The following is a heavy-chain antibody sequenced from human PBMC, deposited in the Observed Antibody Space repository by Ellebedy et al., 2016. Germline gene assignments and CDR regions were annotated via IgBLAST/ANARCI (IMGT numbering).Heavy chain of an antibody. D-gene: IGHD3-10*01. CDR3: ARYGLSGTFDY. V-gene: IGHV3-11*01. J-gene: IGHJ4*02. Sequence: GGSLRLSCAASGFTFSDYYMNWIRQAPGKGLEWVSYISGPGTNMNYADSVKGRFTISRDNTKNSVYLQMSSLRAEDTAVYYCARYGLSGTFDYWGQGTPVTVSS. CDR2: ISGPGTNM. CDR1: GFTFSDYY.